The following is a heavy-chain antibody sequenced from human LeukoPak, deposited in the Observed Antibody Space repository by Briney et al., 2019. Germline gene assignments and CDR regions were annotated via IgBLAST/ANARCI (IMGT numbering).Heavy chain of an antibody. CDR3: ARDVSYYGSGSSGLVDY. J-gene: IGHJ4*02. D-gene: IGHD3-10*01. CDR2: ISAYNGNT. CDR1: GYTFTSYG. Sequence: ASVKVSCKASGYTFTSYGISWVRPAPGQGLEWMGWISAYNGNTNYAQKLQGRVTMTTDTSTSTAYMELRSLRSDDTAVYYCARDVSYYGSGSSGLVDYWGQGTLVTVSS. V-gene: IGHV1-18*01.